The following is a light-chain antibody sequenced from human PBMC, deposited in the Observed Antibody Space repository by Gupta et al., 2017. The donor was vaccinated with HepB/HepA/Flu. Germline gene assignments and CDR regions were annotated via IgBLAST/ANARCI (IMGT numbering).Light chain of an antibody. CDR2: EVT. Sequence: SALTQPRSVSGSPGQSVTISCTGTSSDIGGYVSWFQQHPGKAPKLMIFEVTKRTAGVPDRFSDSKSGNTASLTISGLQAEDEADYYCCSYAAYTYVFGTGTEVSVL. J-gene: IGLJ1*01. CDR3: CSYAAYTYV. CDR1: SSDIGGY. V-gene: IGLV2-11*01.